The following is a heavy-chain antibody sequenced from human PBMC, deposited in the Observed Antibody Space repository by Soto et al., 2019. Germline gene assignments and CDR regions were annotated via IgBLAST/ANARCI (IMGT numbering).Heavy chain of an antibody. CDR1: GFTFSDYY. CDR2: ISSSSSYT. J-gene: IGHJ4*02. Sequence: QVQLVESGGGLVKPGGSLRLSCAASGFTFSDYYMSWIRQAPGKGLEWLSYISSSSSYTNYADSVKGRFTISRDNAKNSLYLQMNCLRPEDTAVYYCARDNHYSSYVSGSYPNRPFDYWGQGTLVTVSS. D-gene: IGHD3-10*01. CDR3: ARDNHYSSYVSGSYPNRPFDY. V-gene: IGHV3-11*05.